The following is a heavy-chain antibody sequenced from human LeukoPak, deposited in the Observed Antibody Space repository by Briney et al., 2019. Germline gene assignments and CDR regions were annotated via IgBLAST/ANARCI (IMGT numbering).Heavy chain of an antibody. V-gene: IGHV3-23*01. CDR2: ISDDGKST. Sequence: GGSLRLSCAASGFTLSTYGMNWVRQSPGKVLEWVSSISDDGKSTYYTDSVKGRFTVSRDNSKNTLYLQMNSLRAEDTAVYYCAKRVPYSSSTVYFDSWGQGTLVVVSS. D-gene: IGHD6-6*01. CDR1: GFTLSTYG. CDR3: AKRVPYSSSTVYFDS. J-gene: IGHJ4*02.